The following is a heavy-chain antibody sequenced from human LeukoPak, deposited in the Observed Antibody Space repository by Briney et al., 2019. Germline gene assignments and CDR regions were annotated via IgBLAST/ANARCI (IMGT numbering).Heavy chain of an antibody. V-gene: IGHV3-21*05. CDR2: ISSRSSST. J-gene: IGHJ3*02. CDR1: GFTFSPLG. CDR3: ARDFPQSPDAFDI. Sequence: GGSLRLSSAPSGFTFSPLGMNWVRQAPRRGLEWVSYISSRSSSTAYADSVKGRFTISRDNAKNSLYLQMKSLRAEDTAVYYCARDFPQSPDAFDIWGQGTMVTVS.